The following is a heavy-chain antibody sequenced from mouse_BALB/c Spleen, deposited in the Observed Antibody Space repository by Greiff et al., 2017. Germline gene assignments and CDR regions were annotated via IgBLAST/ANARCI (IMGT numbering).Heavy chain of an antibody. Sequence: QVQLQQSGPGLVAPSQSLSITCTVSGFSLTSYGVHWVRQPPGKGLEWLGVIWAGGSTNYNSALMSRLSISKDNSKSQVFLKMNSLQTDDTAMYYCARGRGYYDPFYAMDYWGQGTSVTVSS. D-gene: IGHD2-4*01. CDR1: GFSLTSYG. V-gene: IGHV2-9*02. J-gene: IGHJ4*01. CDR2: IWAGGST. CDR3: ARGRGYYDPFYAMDY.